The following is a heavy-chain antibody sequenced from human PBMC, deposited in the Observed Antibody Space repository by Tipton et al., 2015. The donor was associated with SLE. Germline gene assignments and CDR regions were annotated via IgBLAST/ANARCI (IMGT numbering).Heavy chain of an antibody. V-gene: IGHV4-38-2*01. CDR2: IYHRGST. D-gene: IGHD3/OR15-3a*01. CDR1: GYSISSGYY. Sequence: TLSLTCDVSGYSISSGYYWGWIRQPPGKGLEWIGSIYHRGSTHYNPSLKSRVTLSLDTSKNQFSLKLTSVTAADTAVYYCARVDTIYSFDYWGQGALVTVSS. CDR3: ARVDTIYSFDY. J-gene: IGHJ4*02.